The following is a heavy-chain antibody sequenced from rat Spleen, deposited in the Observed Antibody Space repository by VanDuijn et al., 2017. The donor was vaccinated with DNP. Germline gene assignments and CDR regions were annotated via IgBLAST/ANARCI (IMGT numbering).Heavy chain of an antibody. CDR2: ITPGGGNT. V-gene: IGHV5S11*01. CDR1: GFTFSNYF. CDR3: ARHRAGSYALDV. J-gene: IGHJ4*01. D-gene: IGHD1-3*01. Sequence: EVELVESGRGLVQPGESMKLSCAASGFTFSNYFMAWVRQAPTKGLEWVASITPGGGNTYYRDSVKGRFTISRDNTKSTLYLQMDSLRSEETATYYCARHRAGSYALDVWGQGTSVTVSS.